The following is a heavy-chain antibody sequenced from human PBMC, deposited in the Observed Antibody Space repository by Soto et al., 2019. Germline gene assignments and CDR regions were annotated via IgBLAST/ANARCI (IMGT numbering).Heavy chain of an antibody. J-gene: IGHJ4*02. CDR3: AKYVVITLYYFDY. Sequence: EVQLLESGGGLVQPGGSLRLSCAASGFTFSSYAMSWVRQVPGKGLEWVSAISGSGGSTYYADSVKGRFTISRDNSKNTLYLQMNSLRAEDTAVYYCAKYVVITLYYFDYWGQGTLVTVSS. D-gene: IGHD3-22*01. V-gene: IGHV3-23*01. CDR1: GFTFSSYA. CDR2: ISGSGGST.